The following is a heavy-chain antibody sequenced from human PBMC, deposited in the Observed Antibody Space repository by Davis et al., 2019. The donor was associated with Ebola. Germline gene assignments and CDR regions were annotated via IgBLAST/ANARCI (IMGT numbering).Heavy chain of an antibody. J-gene: IGHJ6*02. CDR3: ARFRGDYNYYYGMDV. D-gene: IGHD2-21*02. CDR2: IYPGDSDT. V-gene: IGHV5-51*01. CDR1: GYSFSNYW. Sequence: GESLKISCKGSGYSFSNYWVGWVRQMPGKGLEWMGIIYPGDSDTRYSPSFQGQVTISADKSISTAYLQWSSLKASDTAMYYCARFRGDYNYYYGMDVWGQGTTVTVSS.